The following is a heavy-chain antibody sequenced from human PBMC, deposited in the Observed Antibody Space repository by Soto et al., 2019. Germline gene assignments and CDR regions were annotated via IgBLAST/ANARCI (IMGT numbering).Heavy chain of an antibody. Sequence: QVQLQESGPGLVKPSETLSLSCTVSGGSMFGYYWSWIRQPAGKGLEWIARIYGSGGTNYNPSLKSRVTLSLDRSKNTLSLSLPSVTAADTAVYYCAREGASSYASRHFDSWGQGTLVTVSS. J-gene: IGHJ4*02. CDR2: IYGSGGT. V-gene: IGHV4-4*07. D-gene: IGHD3-16*01. CDR1: GGSMFGYY. CDR3: AREGASSYASRHFDS.